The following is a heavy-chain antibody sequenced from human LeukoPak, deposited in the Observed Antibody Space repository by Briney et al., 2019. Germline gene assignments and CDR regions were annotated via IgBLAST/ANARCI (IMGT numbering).Heavy chain of an antibody. J-gene: IGHJ4*02. D-gene: IGHD3-22*01. CDR2: INPNSGGT. CDR1: GYTFTGYY. Sequence: ASVKVSCKASGYTFTGYYMHWVRQAPGQGLGWMGWINPNSGGTNYAQKFQGRVTMTRDTSISTAYMELSRLRSDDTAVYYCAREGHYDSSGYYPYWGQGTLVTVSS. V-gene: IGHV1-2*02. CDR3: AREGHYDSSGYYPY.